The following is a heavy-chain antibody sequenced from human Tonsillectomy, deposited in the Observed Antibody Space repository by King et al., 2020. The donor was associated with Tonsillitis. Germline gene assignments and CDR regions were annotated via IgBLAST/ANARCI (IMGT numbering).Heavy chain of an antibody. CDR2: IFYSGIT. Sequence: VQLQESGPGLVKPSETLSLTCTVSGGSISSSSYYWGWIRQPPGKGLEWIGSIFYSGITYYNPSLKSRVTISVNTSKNQFSLKLSSMTAADTAVYYCARHFGNTYGYPECAFDIWGQGTMVTVSS. J-gene: IGHJ3*02. D-gene: IGHD5-18*01. CDR3: ARHFGNTYGYPECAFDI. CDR1: GGSISSSSYY. V-gene: IGHV4-39*07.